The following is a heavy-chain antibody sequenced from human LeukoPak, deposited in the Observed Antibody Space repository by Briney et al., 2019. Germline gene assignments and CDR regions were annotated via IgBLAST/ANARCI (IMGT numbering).Heavy chain of an antibody. J-gene: IGHJ4*02. Sequence: SETLSLTCTVSGGSISSSSAYWGWIRQPPGKGLEWIGSIYYSKNTYHNPSLKSRVTISADTSKNQFSLTLGSVSATDTAVYYCVSPRGFSYGYFDYWGQGTLVTVSS. D-gene: IGHD5-18*01. CDR3: VSPRGFSYGYFDY. V-gene: IGHV4-39*01. CDR2: IYYSKNT. CDR1: GGSISSSSAY.